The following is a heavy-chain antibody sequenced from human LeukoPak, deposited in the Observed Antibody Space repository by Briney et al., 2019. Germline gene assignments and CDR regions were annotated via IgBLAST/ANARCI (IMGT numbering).Heavy chain of an antibody. CDR3: VRHRGLGSPFYGVDV. J-gene: IGHJ6*02. CDR2: VFYSGST. V-gene: IGHV4-59*08. CDR1: GGSISTYY. D-gene: IGHD3/OR15-3a*01. Sequence: SETLSLTCTVSGGSISTYYWSWIRQPPGKGLEWIGYVFYSGSTSYNPSLKSRVTISVDTSKNQFSLKLNSVIAAGTAVYYCVRHRGLGSPFYGVDVWGQGTTVTVSS.